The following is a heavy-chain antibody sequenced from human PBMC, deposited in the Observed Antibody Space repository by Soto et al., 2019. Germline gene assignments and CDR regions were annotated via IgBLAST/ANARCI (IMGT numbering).Heavy chain of an antibody. J-gene: IGHJ4*02. V-gene: IGHV3-74*01. CDR2: INSDGSST. D-gene: IGHD2-15*01. CDR1: GFTFSSYC. Sequence: PGGSLRLSCAASGFTFSSYCMHWVRQAPGKGLVWVSRINSDGSSTSYADSVRGRFTISRDNAKNSLYLQMNSLRAEDTAVYYCARGACSGGSCYSWNQYFDYWGQGTLVTVSS. CDR3: ARGACSGGSCYSWNQYFDY.